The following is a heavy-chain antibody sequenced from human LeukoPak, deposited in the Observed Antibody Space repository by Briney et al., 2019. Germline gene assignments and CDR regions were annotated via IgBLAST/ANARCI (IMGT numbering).Heavy chain of an antibody. CDR2: INPNSGGT. V-gene: IGHV1-2*06. CDR1: GYTFTGYY. Sequence: ASVKVSCXASGYTFTGYYMHWVRRAPGQGLEWMGRINPNSGGTNYAQKFQGRVTMTRDTSISTAYMDLSRLRSDDTAVYYCARDRLGELSFDDFDYWGQGTLVTVSS. D-gene: IGHD3-16*02. CDR3: ARDRLGELSFDDFDY. J-gene: IGHJ4*02.